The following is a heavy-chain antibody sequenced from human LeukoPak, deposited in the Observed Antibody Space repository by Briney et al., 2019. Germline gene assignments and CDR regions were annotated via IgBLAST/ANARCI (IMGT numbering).Heavy chain of an antibody. J-gene: IGHJ6*02. D-gene: IGHD6-19*01. Sequence: SETLSLTCTVSGGSISSYYWSWIRQPPGKGLGWIGYIYYSGSTNYNPSLKSRVTISVDTSKNQFSLKLSSVTAADTAVYYCAGSGWYHYYYGMDVWGQGTTVTVSS. CDR1: GGSISSYY. V-gene: IGHV4-59*01. CDR3: AGSGWYHYYYGMDV. CDR2: IYYSGST.